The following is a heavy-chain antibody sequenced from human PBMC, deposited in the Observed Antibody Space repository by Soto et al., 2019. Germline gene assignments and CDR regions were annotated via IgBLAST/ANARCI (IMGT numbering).Heavy chain of an antibody. V-gene: IGHV4-4*07. J-gene: IGHJ4*02. CDR3: ARAWYSSSWYEDY. CDR2: IYPRGST. CDR1: GDSISSHY. D-gene: IGHD6-13*01. Sequence: QVQLQASGPGLVKPSETLSLTCTVSGDSISSHYWSWLRQPAGKGLEWTGPIYPRGSTSYNPSLTSRVTMSVDTSKNQFSRRLSSVTAADTAVYYCARAWYSSSWYEDYWGRGTLVTVSS.